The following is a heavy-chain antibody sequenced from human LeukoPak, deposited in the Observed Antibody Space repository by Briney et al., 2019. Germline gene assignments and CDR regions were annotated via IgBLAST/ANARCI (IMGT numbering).Heavy chain of an antibody. V-gene: IGHV1-69*13. CDR3: ARGGRDYYGSGSYYHDY. CDR2: IIPIFGTA. Sequence: GASVKVSCKASGGTFSSYAISWVRQAPGQGLEWMGGIIPIFGTANYAQKFQGRVTITADESTSTAYMELSSLRSEDTAVYYCARGGRDYYGSGSYYHDYWGQGTPVTVSS. D-gene: IGHD3-10*01. J-gene: IGHJ4*02. CDR1: GGTFSSYA.